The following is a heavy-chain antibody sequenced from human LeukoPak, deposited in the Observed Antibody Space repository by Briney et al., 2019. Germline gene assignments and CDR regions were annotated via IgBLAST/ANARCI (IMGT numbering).Heavy chain of an antibody. D-gene: IGHD3-16*01. CDR1: GFTVSNNY. J-gene: IGHJ5*02. Sequence: GGSLRLSCAASGFTVSNNYMSWVRQAPGKGLEWVSVIYSGGSAYYADSVKGRFTISRDNPKNTLYLQMNSLRAEDTAVYFCARDAYVTWGQGTLVIVSS. V-gene: IGHV3-66*01. CDR2: IYSGGSA. CDR3: ARDAYVT.